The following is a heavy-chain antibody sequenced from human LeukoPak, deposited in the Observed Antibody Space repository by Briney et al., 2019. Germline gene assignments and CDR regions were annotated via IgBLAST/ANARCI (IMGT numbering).Heavy chain of an antibody. CDR3: TTDAQPVYCSSTSCYEGIAAARGY. Sequence: GGSLRLSCAASGFTFSNAWMSWVRQAPGKGLEWVGRIKSKTDGGTTDYAAPVKGRFTISRDDSKNTLYLQMNSLKTEDTAVYYCTTDAQPVYCSSTSCYEGIAAARGYWGQGTLVTVSS. J-gene: IGHJ4*02. CDR2: IKSKTDGGTT. D-gene: IGHD2-2*01. CDR1: GFTFSNAW. V-gene: IGHV3-15*01.